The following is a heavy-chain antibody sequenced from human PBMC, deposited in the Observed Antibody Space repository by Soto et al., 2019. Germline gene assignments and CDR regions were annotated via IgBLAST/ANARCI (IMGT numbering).Heavy chain of an antibody. J-gene: IGHJ4*02. CDR1: GGSTSSYY. Sequence: PSETLSLTCTVSGGSTSSYYWSWIRQPPGKGLEWIGYIYYSGSTNYNPSLKSRVTISVDTSKNQFSLKLSSVTAADTAVYYCARNYGPGYTFDYWGQGTLVTVSS. CDR2: IYYSGST. D-gene: IGHD3-10*01. V-gene: IGHV4-59*08. CDR3: ARNYGPGYTFDY.